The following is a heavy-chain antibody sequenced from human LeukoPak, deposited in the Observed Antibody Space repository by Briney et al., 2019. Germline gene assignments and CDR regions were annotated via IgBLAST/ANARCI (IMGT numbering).Heavy chain of an antibody. CDR1: GFTFSRYA. J-gene: IGHJ5*01. CDR3: FTGSAYYYDS. CDR2: TSPDGNEK. V-gene: IGHV3-30*01. Sequence: GRSLRLSCAASGFTFSRYAMHWVRQAPGKGLEWVTVTSPDGNEKYYADSVKGRFTISGDNSKNTVFLQMNSLSTEDTAVYSCFTGSAYYYDSWGQGTLVTVSS. D-gene: IGHD3-22*01.